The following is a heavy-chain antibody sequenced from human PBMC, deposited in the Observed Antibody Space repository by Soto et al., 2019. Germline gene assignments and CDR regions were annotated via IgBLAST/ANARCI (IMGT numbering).Heavy chain of an antibody. CDR2: IWYDGSNK. Sequence: QVQLVESGGGVVQPGRSLRLSCAASGFTFSSYGMHWVRQAPGKGLEWVAVIWYDGSNKYYADSVKGRFTISRDNSKNTVYLQMNSLRAEDTAVYYCANDYYGMDVWGQGTTVTVSS. CDR1: GFTFSSYG. CDR3: ANDYYGMDV. V-gene: IGHV3-33*06. J-gene: IGHJ6*02.